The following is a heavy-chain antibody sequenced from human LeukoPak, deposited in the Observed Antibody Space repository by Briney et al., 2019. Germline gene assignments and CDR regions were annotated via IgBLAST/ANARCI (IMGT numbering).Heavy chain of an antibody. V-gene: IGHV4-61*02. J-gene: IGHJ3*02. CDR2: IYTSGST. CDR1: GGSISSGSYY. CDR3: ARVQVYGSGSYDAFDI. D-gene: IGHD3-10*01. Sequence: PSQTLSLTCTVSGGSISSGSYYWTWIRQPAGKGLEWIGRIYTSGSTNYNPSLKSRVTISVDTSKNQFSLKLSSVTAADTAVYYCARVQVYGSGSYDAFDIWGQGTMVTVSS.